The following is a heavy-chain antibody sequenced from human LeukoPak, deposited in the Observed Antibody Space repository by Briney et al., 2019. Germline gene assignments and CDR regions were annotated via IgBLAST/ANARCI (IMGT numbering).Heavy chain of an antibody. CDR3: AREKNKGYYDILTGSINWFDP. D-gene: IGHD3-9*01. CDR2: INPNSGGT. J-gene: IGHJ5*02. CDR1: GYTFTGYY. Sequence: ASVKVSCKASGYTFTGYYMHWVRQAPGQGLEWMGWINPNSGGTNYAQKFQGRVTMTRDTSISTAYMELSRLRSDDTAVYYCAREKNKGYYDILTGSINWFDPWGQGTLVTVSS. V-gene: IGHV1-2*02.